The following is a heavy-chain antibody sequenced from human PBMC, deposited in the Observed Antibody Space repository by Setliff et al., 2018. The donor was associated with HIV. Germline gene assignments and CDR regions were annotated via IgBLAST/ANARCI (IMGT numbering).Heavy chain of an antibody. CDR3: ALLEVPLIEGISPAL. J-gene: IGHJ4*02. CDR2: ISHGGRS. CDR1: SGSFSEYY. V-gene: IGHV4-34*01. D-gene: IGHD3-22*01. Sequence: PSETLSLTCAVYSGSFSEYYWTWVRQPPGKELEWIGEISHGGRSTYNPSLKSRVAISVDTSKNQFSLKLNTVTAADTALYFCALLEVPLIEGISPALWGQGTLVTVS.